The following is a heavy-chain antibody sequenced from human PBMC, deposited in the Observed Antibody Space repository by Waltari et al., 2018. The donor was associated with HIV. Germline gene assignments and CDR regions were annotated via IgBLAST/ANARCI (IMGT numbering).Heavy chain of an antibody. CDR3: TSCEAAPERADSALDAFDI. J-gene: IGHJ3*02. D-gene: IGHD6-13*01. CDR1: GFTFGDYA. CDR2: IRSKAYGGTT. Sequence: EVQLVESGGGLVKPGRSLRLSCTASGFTFGDYAMSWFRQAPGKGLEWVGFIRSKAYGGTTEYAASVKGRFTISRDDSKSIAYLQMNSLKTEDTAVYYCTSCEAAPERADSALDAFDIWGQGTMVTVSS. V-gene: IGHV3-49*05.